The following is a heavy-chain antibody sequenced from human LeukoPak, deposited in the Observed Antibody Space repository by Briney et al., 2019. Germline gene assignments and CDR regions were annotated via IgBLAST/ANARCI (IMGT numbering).Heavy chain of an antibody. V-gene: IGHV3-7*01. J-gene: IGHJ4*02. CDR1: GFTFSRFW. CDR2: IDQSGGRN. D-gene: IGHD3-22*01. Sequence: GGSLRLSCAASGFTFSRFWMNWVRQAPGRGLEWVANIDQSGGRNNYVDSVKGRFTISRDNAKNSLYLQMNSLRAEDTAVYYCARDNYDSSGYYFDWGQGTLVTVSS. CDR3: ARDNYDSSGYYFD.